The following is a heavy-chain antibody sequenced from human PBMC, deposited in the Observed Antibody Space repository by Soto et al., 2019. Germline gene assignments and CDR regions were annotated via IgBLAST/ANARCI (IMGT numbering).Heavy chain of an antibody. D-gene: IGHD6-19*01. V-gene: IGHV2-5*02. CDR3: AHGSGWLFDY. J-gene: IGHJ4*02. CDR2: LYWDDDN. CDR1: WFSLSTRDVG. Sequence: QITLKESGPTLVKPTQTLTLTCTFSWFSLSTRDVGVGWIRQPPGKALEWLALLYWDDDNRYSPSLRRRLTLTKDTSKNQVVLTMTNMDPVDTATYYCAHGSGWLFDYWGPGTLVTVSS.